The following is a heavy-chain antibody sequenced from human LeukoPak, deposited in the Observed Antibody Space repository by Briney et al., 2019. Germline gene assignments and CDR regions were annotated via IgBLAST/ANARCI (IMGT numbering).Heavy chain of an antibody. V-gene: IGHV4-59*08. CDR3: ARRGSASTWFWFDP. D-gene: IGHD6-13*01. Sequence: PSETLSLTCTVSGGSISRYYWTWIRQPPGKGLEWIGFIYYGGSTNYNPSLKSRVTMSVDKSKNQFSLKLSSVTAADTAVYYCARRGSASTWFWFDPWGQGILVTVSS. J-gene: IGHJ5*02. CDR2: IYYGGST. CDR1: GGSISRYY.